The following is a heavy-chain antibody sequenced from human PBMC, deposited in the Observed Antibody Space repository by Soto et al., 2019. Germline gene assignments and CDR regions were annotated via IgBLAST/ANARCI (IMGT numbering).Heavy chain of an antibody. V-gene: IGHV3-23*01. CDR3: AKDFGKMILAAASQFDY. D-gene: IGHD6-13*01. J-gene: IGHJ4*02. Sequence: GGSLRLSCAASGFTFSSYAMSGVRQAPGKGLEWVSAISGSGGSTYYADSVKGRFTTSSDNHNNTLYLQMHSLRAEDTAVYFCAKDFGKMILAAASQFDYWGQGTLVTVSS. CDR1: GFTFSSYA. CDR2: ISGSGGST.